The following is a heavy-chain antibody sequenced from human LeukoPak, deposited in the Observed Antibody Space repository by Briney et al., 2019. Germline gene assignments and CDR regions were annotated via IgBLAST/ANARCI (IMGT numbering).Heavy chain of an antibody. D-gene: IGHD2-2*01. CDR3: ARDRYCSSTSCHNPYGMDV. Sequence: PSQTLSLTCTVSGGSISSGDYYWSWIRQPPGKGLEWIGYIYYSGSIYYNPSLKSRVTISVDTSKNQFSLKLSSVTAADTAVYYCARDRYCSSTSCHNPYGMDVWGQGTTVTVSS. V-gene: IGHV4-30-4*01. CDR1: GGSISSGDYY. J-gene: IGHJ6*02. CDR2: IYYSGSI.